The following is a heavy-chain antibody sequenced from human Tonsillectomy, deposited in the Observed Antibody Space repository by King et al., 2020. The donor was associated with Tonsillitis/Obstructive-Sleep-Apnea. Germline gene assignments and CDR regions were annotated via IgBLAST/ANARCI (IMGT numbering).Heavy chain of an antibody. CDR2: IYYIGST. Sequence: QLQESGPGLVKHSATLSLTCTVSVGSIISSNCYWGWIRHPPGKGLGWIGNIYYIGSTYYNPSLKSRLTISVDTSKNQFSLKTSSVTAADTAVYYCARREDGDYAFDYWGQGTLVTVSS. D-gene: IGHD4-17*01. J-gene: IGHJ4*02. V-gene: IGHV4-39*01. CDR3: ARREDGDYAFDY. CDR1: VGSIISSNCY.